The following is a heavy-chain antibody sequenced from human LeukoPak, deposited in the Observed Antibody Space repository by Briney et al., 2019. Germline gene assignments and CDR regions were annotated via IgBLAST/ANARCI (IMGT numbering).Heavy chain of an antibody. CDR2: ISYDGSNK. CDR3: ARSAYHFDY. CDR1: GFTFSSYA. Sequence: GGSLRLSCAASGFTFSSYAMHWVRQAPGKGLEWVAVISYDGSNKYYADSVKGRFTISRDNSKNTLYLQMNSLRAEDTAVYYCARSAYHFDYWGQGIPVTVSS. V-gene: IGHV3-30*04. J-gene: IGHJ4*02.